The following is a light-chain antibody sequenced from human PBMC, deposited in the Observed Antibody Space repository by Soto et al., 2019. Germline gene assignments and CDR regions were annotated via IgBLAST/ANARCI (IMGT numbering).Light chain of an antibody. Sequence: EIVLTQSPGTLSLSPGERATLSCRASQSVSSSYLVWYQQKPGQAPRLLIYGASSRATGIPDRFSGSGSGTDFTLTIIRLEPEDFAVYYCQQYGSSSWTFGQGTKVEIK. V-gene: IGKV3-20*01. CDR2: GAS. J-gene: IGKJ1*01. CDR1: QSVSSSY. CDR3: QQYGSSSWT.